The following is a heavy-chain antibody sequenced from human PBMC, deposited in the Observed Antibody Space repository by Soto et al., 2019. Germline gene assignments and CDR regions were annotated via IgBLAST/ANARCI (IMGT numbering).Heavy chain of an antibody. D-gene: IGHD1-26*01. CDR1: GFTFSTSA. J-gene: IGHJ4*02. Sequence: ASVKVSCKASGFTFSTSAVQWVRQARGQRLEWIGWIVVGSGNTNYAQKFQERVTITRDMSTSTAYMELGSLRSEDTAVHYCAAGALWDFDYWGQGTLVTVSS. CDR2: IVVGSGNT. V-gene: IGHV1-58*01. CDR3: AAGALWDFDY.